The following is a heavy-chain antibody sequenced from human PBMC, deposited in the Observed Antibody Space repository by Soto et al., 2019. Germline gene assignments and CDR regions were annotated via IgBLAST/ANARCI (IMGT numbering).Heavy chain of an antibody. CDR3: ARIAAAGTDYYYGMDV. V-gene: IGHV2-70*01. CDR2: IDWDDDK. D-gene: IGHD6-13*01. J-gene: IGHJ6*02. CDR1: GFSLSTSGMC. Sequence: GSGPTLVNPTQTLTLTCTFSGFSLSTSGMCVSWIRQPPGKALEWLALIDWDDDKYYSASLKTRLTISKDTSKNQVVLTMTNMDPVDTATYYCARIAAAGTDYYYGMDVWGQGTTVTVSS.